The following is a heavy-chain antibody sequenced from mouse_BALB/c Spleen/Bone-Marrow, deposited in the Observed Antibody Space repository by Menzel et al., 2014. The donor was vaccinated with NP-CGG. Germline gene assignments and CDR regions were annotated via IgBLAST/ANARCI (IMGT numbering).Heavy chain of an antibody. V-gene: IGHV1-9*01. CDR2: ILPGSGTT. CDR3: DRVNSARGFAY. Sequence: QVQLQQSGAELMKPGASVKISCKATGYTFSTYWIEWVKQRPGHGLEWIGEILPGSGTTNYNEKFKGKATFTADTSSNTTFLPLHRLATGGFAVYYLDRVNSARGFAYLGPRAPVTCSA. CDR1: GYTFSTYW. D-gene: IGHD3-3*01. J-gene: IGHJ3*01.